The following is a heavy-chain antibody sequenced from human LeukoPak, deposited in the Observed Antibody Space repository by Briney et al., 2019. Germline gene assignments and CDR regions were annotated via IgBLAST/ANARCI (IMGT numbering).Heavy chain of an antibody. Sequence: PSETLSLTCTVSGGSISSSSYYWGWIRQPPGKGLEWIGSIYYSGSTYYNPSLKSRVSISVDTSKIQFSLKLSSVTAADTAVYYCAREYSYGSGYYYYMDVWGKGTTVTVSS. CDR3: AREYSYGSGYYYYMDV. V-gene: IGHV4-39*02. CDR2: IYYSGST. J-gene: IGHJ6*03. D-gene: IGHD5-18*01. CDR1: GGSISSSSYY.